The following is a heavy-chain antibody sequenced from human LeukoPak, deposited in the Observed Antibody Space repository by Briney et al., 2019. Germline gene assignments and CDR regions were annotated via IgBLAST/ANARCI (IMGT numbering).Heavy chain of an antibody. D-gene: IGHD3-10*01. V-gene: IGHV3-23*01. CDR3: AKRGSGSGTSLYYFDY. J-gene: IGHJ4*02. Sequence: GGSLRLSCAASGFTFSSYAMSWVRQAPGKGLEWVSDISNSAGSTFYADSVKGRFTISRDNSKNTLYLQMNSLRAEDTAVYYCAKRGSGSGTSLYYFDYWGQGTLVTVPS. CDR1: GFTFSSYA. CDR2: ISNSAGST.